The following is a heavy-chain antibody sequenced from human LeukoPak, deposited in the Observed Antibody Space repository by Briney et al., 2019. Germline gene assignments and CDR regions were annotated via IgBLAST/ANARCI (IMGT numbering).Heavy chain of an antibody. J-gene: IGHJ4*02. CDR1: GYTFTGYY. D-gene: IGHD3-22*01. V-gene: IGHV1-2*06. Sequence: ASVKVSCKASGYTFTGYYMHWVRQAPGQGLEWMGRINPNSGGTNYAQKFQGRVTMTRDTSISTAYMELSRLRSDDTAVYYGARDPAIYYDSREDYWGQGTLVTVSS. CDR2: INPNSGGT. CDR3: ARDPAIYYDSREDY.